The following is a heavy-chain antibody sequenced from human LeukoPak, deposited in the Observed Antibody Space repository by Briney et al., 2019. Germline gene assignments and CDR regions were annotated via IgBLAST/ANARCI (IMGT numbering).Heavy chain of an antibody. CDR3: ARGKAAAGSLRFDY. J-gene: IGHJ4*02. D-gene: IGHD6-13*01. CDR2: IHYSGTT. V-gene: IGHV4-59*01. CDR1: GGSISNYY. Sequence: SETLSLTCTVSGGSISNYYCSWIRQPPGKGLEWIGYIHYSGTTRYNPSLKNRVTISVDTSKNQFSLRLSSVTAADTAIFYCARGKAAAGSLRFDYWGQGTLVTVSS.